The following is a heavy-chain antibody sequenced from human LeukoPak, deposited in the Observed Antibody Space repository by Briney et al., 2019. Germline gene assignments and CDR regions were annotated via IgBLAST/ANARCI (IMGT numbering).Heavy chain of an antibody. CDR1: GFTFDDYG. CDR2: INWNGGST. D-gene: IGHD4-11*01. CDR3: ARYDYSNYVGYYDQ. Sequence: GGSLRLSCAASGFTFDDYGMSWVRQAPGQGREGFSGINWNGGSTGYADSVKGRFTISRDNAKNSLYLQMNSLRAEDTALYYCARYDYSNYVGYYDQWGQGTLVTVSS. J-gene: IGHJ4*02. V-gene: IGHV3-20*04.